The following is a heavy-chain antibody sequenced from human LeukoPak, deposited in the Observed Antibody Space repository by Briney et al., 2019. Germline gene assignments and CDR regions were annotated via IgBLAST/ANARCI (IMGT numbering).Heavy chain of an antibody. Sequence: GGSLRLSCAASGFTFDDYAMHWVRQAPGRGLEWVSGISWNSGSIGYADSVKGRFTISRDNAKNSLYLQMNSLRAEDTALYYCAKDSHGLGSYFDLWGQGTLVTVSS. CDR3: AKDSHGLGSYFDL. D-gene: IGHD3-10*01. J-gene: IGHJ5*02. CDR2: ISWNSGSI. CDR1: GFTFDDYA. V-gene: IGHV3-9*01.